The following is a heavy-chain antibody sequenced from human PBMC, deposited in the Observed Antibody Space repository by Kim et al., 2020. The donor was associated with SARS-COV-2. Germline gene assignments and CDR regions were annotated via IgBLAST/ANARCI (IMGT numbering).Heavy chain of an antibody. CDR3: ARGPVATTFDF. Sequence: ASVKVSCKASGYTFITSYIHWVRQAPGQGLEWVGFINPDGGGTQYAEKFQDRVTMTSDTSTSTVYMELNSLQSDDTAVYYCARGPVATTFDFGGRGTLVSVSS. J-gene: IGHJ4*02. CDR1: GYTFITSY. CDR2: INPDGGGT. D-gene: IGHD5-12*01. V-gene: IGHV1-46*01.